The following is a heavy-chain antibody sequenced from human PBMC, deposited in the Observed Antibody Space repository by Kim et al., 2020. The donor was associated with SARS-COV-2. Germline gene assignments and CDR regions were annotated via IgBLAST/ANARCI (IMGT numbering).Heavy chain of an antibody. CDR1: GASIDSTNYY. CDR2: FSYSGTT. J-gene: IGHJ3*01. V-gene: IGHV4-39*01. CDR3: ARPPRGVSRRTFDV. D-gene: IGHD3-10*01. Sequence: SETLSLTCTVSGASIDSTNYYWGWIRQPPGKGLEWLGSFSYSGTTYYNPSLESRVTISADTSKNQFSLKLSSVTAVDTAVYYCARPPRGVSRRTFDVWGQGTMVTVSS.